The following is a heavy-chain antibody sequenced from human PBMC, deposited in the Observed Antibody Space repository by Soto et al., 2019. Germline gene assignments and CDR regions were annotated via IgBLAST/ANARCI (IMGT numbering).Heavy chain of an antibody. J-gene: IGHJ4*02. CDR1: GFTFSSYA. CDR3: ARALKAGTNYYFDY. V-gene: IGHV3-30-3*01. CDR2: ISYDGSKK. Sequence: QVQLVESGGGVVQPGRSLRLSCAASGFTFSSYAMHWVRQAPGKGLEWVAGISYDGSKKYYADSVKGRFTISRDNSKNTLYLQMNSLRAEDTAVYYCARALKAGTNYYFDYWGQGTLVTVSS. D-gene: IGHD6-19*01.